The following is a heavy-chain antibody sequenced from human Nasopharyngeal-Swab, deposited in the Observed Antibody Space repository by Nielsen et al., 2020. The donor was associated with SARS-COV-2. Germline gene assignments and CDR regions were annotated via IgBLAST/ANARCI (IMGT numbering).Heavy chain of an antibody. CDR1: GFTFSSYA. J-gene: IGHJ4*02. CDR3: AKDAGRSIVVVPAASSY. CDR2: ISGSGGST. D-gene: IGHD2-2*01. V-gene: IGHV3-23*01. Sequence: GGSLRLSCAASGFTFSSYAMSWVRQAPGKGLEWVSAISGSGGSTYYADSVKGRFTISRDNSKNTLYLQMNSLRVEDTAVYYCAKDAGRSIVVVPAASSYWGQGTLVTVSS.